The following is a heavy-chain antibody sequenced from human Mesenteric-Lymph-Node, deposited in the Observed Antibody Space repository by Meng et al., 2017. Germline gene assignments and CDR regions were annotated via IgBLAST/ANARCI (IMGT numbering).Heavy chain of an antibody. CDR1: GYTFGSQD. J-gene: IGHJ4*02. V-gene: IGHV1-18*01. Sequence: VQLVQSGGEVKKPGASVKAFCKTFGYTFGSQDITWVRQAPGQGLEWMGWISVYNGDTNYAQKLQDRVTMTTDTSTSTAYMELRSLRSDDTAVYYCARVEVGITSGDYWGQGTLVTVSS. D-gene: IGHD1-26*01. CDR2: ISVYNGDT. CDR3: ARVEVGITSGDY.